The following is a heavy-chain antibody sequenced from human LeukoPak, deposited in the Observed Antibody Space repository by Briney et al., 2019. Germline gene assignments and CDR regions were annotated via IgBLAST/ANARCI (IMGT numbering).Heavy chain of an antibody. J-gene: IGHJ3*02. Sequence: GGSLRLSCAASGFTFSSYGMHWVRQAPGKGLEWVAFIRYDGSNKYYADSVKGRFTISRDNAKNSLYLQMNSLRAEDTAVYYCARDTRLIAVIPDAFDIWGQGTMVTVSS. D-gene: IGHD6-19*01. CDR3: ARDTRLIAVIPDAFDI. CDR2: IRYDGSNK. V-gene: IGHV3-30*02. CDR1: GFTFSSYG.